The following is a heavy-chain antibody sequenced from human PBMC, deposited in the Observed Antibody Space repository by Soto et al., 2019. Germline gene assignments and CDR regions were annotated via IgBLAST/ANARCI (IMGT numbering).Heavy chain of an antibody. CDR1: GGSFSGYY. D-gene: IGHD2-2*02. V-gene: IGHV4-34*01. Sequence: PSETLSLTCAVYGGSFSGYYWSWIRQPPGKGLEWIGEINHSGSTNYNPSLKSRVTISVDTSKNQFSLKLSSVTAADTAVYYCARGRYCSSTSCYTSWFDPWGQGTLVTVSS. CDR3: ARGRYCSSTSCYTSWFDP. J-gene: IGHJ5*02. CDR2: INHSGST.